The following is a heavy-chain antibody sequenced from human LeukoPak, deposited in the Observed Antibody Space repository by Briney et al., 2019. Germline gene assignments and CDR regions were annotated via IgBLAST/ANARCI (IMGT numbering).Heavy chain of an antibody. V-gene: IGHV3-7*04. Sequence: PGGSLRLSCAASGFIFGDFAMDWVRQAPGRGLEWVANIKQDGSEKFYADSVKGRFTVSRDNAKKSLYLQMTSLRAEDTALYYCARTGNTWFEGAFDSWGQGTLVTVSS. D-gene: IGHD3-10*01. J-gene: IGHJ4*02. CDR3: ARTGNTWFEGAFDS. CDR2: IKQDGSEK. CDR1: GFIFGDFA.